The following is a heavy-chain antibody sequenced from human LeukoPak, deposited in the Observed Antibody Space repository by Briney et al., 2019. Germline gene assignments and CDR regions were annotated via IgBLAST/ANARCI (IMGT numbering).Heavy chain of an antibody. CDR1: GYTFTSYG. Sequence: ASVKVSCKASGYTFTSYGISWVRQAPGQGLEWMGWISAYNGNTNYAQKLQGRVTMTTDTSTSTAYMELRSLRSDDTAVYYCARATYYYDSSGYFYFDYWGQGTLVTVSS. V-gene: IGHV1-18*01. CDR2: ISAYNGNT. CDR3: ARATYYYDSSGYFYFDY. J-gene: IGHJ4*02. D-gene: IGHD3-22*01.